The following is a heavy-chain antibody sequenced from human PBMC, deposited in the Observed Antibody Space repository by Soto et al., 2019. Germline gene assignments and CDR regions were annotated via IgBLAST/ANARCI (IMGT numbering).Heavy chain of an antibody. V-gene: IGHV1-69*13. CDR3: ARGHIVVVVAATHNWFDP. J-gene: IGHJ5*02. CDR1: GGTFSSYA. Sequence: SVKVSCKASGGTFSSYAISWVRQAPGQGLEWMGGIIPIFGTANYAQKFQGRVTITADESTSTAYMELSSLRSEDTAVYYCARGHIVVVVAATHNWFDPWGKGTLVTVSS. CDR2: IIPIFGTA. D-gene: IGHD2-15*01.